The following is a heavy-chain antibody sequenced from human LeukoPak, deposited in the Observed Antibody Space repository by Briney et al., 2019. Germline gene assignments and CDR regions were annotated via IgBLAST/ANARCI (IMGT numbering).Heavy chain of an antibody. Sequence: SETLSLTCTVSGGSISSGGYYWSWIRQHPGKGLEWIGYIYYSGSTYYNPSLKSRVTISVDTSKNQFSLKLSSVTAADTAIYYCAKRPIFGELLYYFDYWGREPWSPSPQ. CDR2: IYYSGST. J-gene: IGHJ4*02. CDR3: AKRPIFGELLYYFDY. CDR1: GGSISSGGYY. V-gene: IGHV4-31*03. D-gene: IGHD3-10*01.